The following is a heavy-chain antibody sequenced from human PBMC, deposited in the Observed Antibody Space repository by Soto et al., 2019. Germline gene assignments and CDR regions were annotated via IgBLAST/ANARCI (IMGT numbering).Heavy chain of an antibody. Sequence: SETLSLTCTVSGGSIKNYYWTWIRQSPGKGLEWIGYIYYSGTTNYNPSLQSRVTMSLDTSRNQFSLKLSSVTAADTALYYCARESQYTFDSWGQGTLVTVSS. CDR3: ARESQYTFDS. V-gene: IGHV4-59*01. CDR1: GGSIKNYY. CDR2: IYYSGTT. D-gene: IGHD6-6*01. J-gene: IGHJ4*02.